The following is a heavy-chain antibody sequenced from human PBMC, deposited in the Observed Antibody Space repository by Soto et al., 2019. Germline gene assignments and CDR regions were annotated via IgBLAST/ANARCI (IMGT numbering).Heavy chain of an antibody. CDR3: ARDGGYSYGQIDS. CDR2: IKHDGSEI. Sequence: EVQLVESGGGLVLPGGTLRLSCAASGFTFSTYWMTWVRQARGRGLEWVANIKHDGSEIYYLDSVRGRFTVSRDNARHFQSLRMNSLSGDETSGYYWARDGGYSYGQIDSWGQGTLVSVSS. D-gene: IGHD5-18*01. CDR1: GFTFSTYW. J-gene: IGHJ4*02. V-gene: IGHV3-7*03.